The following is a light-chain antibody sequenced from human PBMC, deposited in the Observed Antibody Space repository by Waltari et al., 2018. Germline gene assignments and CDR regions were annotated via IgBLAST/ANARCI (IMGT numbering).Light chain of an antibody. CDR1: QYVSTY. J-gene: IGKJ3*01. Sequence: EIVLTQSPATLSLSPGERATLSCTASQYVSTYLAWYQPKPGQAPRLLIYDASNRATGIPARFSGSGSGTDFTLTISSLEPEDFAVYYCQQRFALFTFGPGTKVDIK. CDR3: QQRFALFT. V-gene: IGKV3-11*01. CDR2: DAS.